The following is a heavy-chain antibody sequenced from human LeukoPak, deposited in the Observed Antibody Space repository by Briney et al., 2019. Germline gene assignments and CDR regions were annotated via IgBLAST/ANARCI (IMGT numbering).Heavy chain of an antibody. V-gene: IGHV3-48*01. D-gene: IGHD2-2*01. CDR3: ARGYCSSTSCYEPNLDV. CDR2: ISSSSSTI. J-gene: IGHJ6*04. CDR1: GFTFSSYS. Sequence: PGGSLRLSCAASGFTFSSYSMNWVRQAPGKGLEWVSYISSSSSTIYYADSVKGRLTISRDNAKNSLYLQMNSLRAEDTAVYYCARGYCSSTSCYEPNLDVWGKGTTVTVSS.